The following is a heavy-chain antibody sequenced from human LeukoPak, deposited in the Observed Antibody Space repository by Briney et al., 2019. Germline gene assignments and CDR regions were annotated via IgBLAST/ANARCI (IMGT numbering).Heavy chain of an antibody. V-gene: IGHV3-7*01. D-gene: IGHD5-24*01. Sequence: GGSLRLSCAASGFTFSNYWMTWVRQAPGKGLEWVASIKEDGSEIYYVDSVKGRFTTSRDNAKNSLYLQMNRLRADDTGAYYCARVFSRAFDYWGQGTLVSVTS. CDR1: GFTFSNYW. CDR3: ARVFSRAFDY. CDR2: IKEDGSEI. J-gene: IGHJ4*02.